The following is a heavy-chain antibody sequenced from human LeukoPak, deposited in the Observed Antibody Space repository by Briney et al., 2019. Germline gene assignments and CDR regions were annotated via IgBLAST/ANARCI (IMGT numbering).Heavy chain of an antibody. Sequence: PSETLSLTCTVSGGSISSYYWSWIRQPAGKGLEWIGRIYTSGSTNYNPSLKSRVTISVDTSKNQFSLKLSSVTAADTAVYYCAGLYYDFWSGYYTWGQGTLVTVSS. CDR3: AGLYYDFWSGYYT. V-gene: IGHV4-4*07. CDR1: GGSISSYY. D-gene: IGHD3-3*01. CDR2: IYTSGST. J-gene: IGHJ5*02.